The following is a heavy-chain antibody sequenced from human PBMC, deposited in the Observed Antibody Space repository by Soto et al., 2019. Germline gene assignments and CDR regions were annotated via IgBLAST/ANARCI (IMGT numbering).Heavy chain of an antibody. CDR1: GFTFSSYA. CDR2: ISGSGGST. J-gene: IGHJ5*02. Sequence: GGSLRLSCAASGFTFSSYAMSWVRQAPGKGLEWVSAISGSGGSTYYADSVKGRFTISRDNSKNTLYLQVNSLRAEDTAAYYCAKDLLVNWFDPWGQGTLVTVSS. CDR3: AKDLLVNWFDP. D-gene: IGHD3-16*02. V-gene: IGHV3-23*01.